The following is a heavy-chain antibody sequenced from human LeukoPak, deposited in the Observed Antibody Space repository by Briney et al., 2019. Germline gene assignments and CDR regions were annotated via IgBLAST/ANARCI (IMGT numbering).Heavy chain of an antibody. D-gene: IGHD5-12*01. CDR3: ARDRSAYSGYDFFDS. V-gene: IGHV3-48*03. Sequence: GGSLRLSCAASGFTFSSFEMNWVRQAPGKGLEGVSYITSSGSTIYYADSVKGRFTISRDNAKNSLYLQMNSLGAEDTAVYYCARDRSAYSGYDFFDSWGQGTLVTVSA. CDR1: GFTFSSFE. J-gene: IGHJ4*02. CDR2: ITSSGSTI.